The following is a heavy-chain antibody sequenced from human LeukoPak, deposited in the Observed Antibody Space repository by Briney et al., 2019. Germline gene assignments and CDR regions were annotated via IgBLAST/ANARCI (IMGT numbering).Heavy chain of an antibody. J-gene: IGHJ4*02. Sequence: SETLSLTCGASGGSITSTNYWTWVRQPPGKGLEWIGEVNLQGSTNYNPSLMGRVAISVDMSENHLSLQLTSVTAADTAVYYCAREGGPYRPLDYSGQGTLVTVSS. CDR1: GGSITSTNY. CDR2: VNLQGST. CDR3: AREGGPYRPLDY. V-gene: IGHV4-4*02.